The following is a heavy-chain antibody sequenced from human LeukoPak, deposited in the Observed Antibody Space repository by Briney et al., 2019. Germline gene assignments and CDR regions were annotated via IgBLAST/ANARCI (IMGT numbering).Heavy chain of an antibody. CDR2: INPNSGGT. CDR3: ARDPGVVAGYSGSYNWFDP. Sequence: GASVKVSCKASGYTFTGYYMHWVRQAPGQGLEWMGWINPNSGGTNYAQRFQGRVTMTRDTSISTAYMELSRLRSDDTAVYYCARDPGVVAGYSGSYNWFDPWGQGTLVTVSS. V-gene: IGHV1-2*02. D-gene: IGHD1-26*01. CDR1: GYTFTGYY. J-gene: IGHJ5*02.